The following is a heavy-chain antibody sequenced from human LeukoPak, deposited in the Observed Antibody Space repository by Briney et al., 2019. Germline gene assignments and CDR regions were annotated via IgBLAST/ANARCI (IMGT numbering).Heavy chain of an antibody. CDR3: AGLPYGDYMVFDY. CDR2: IKQDGSEK. Sequence: GGSLRLSCAASGFTFSSYWMSWVRQAPGKGLEWVADIKQDGSEKYYVDSVKGRFTISRNNAKNSLYLQMNSLRAEDTAVYYGAGLPYGDYMVFDYWGQGTLVTVSS. CDR1: GFTFSSYW. J-gene: IGHJ4*02. D-gene: IGHD4-17*01. V-gene: IGHV3-7*01.